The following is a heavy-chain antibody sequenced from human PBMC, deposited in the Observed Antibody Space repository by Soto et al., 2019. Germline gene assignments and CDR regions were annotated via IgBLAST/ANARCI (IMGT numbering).Heavy chain of an antibody. Sequence: SETLSLTCTVSGGSISSGGYYWSWIRQHPGKGLEWIGYIYYSGSTYYNPSLKSRVTISVDTSKNQFSLKLSSVTAADTAVYYCARASFWSGPVGYYGMDVWGQGTTVTVSS. V-gene: IGHV4-31*03. CDR3: ARASFWSGPVGYYGMDV. CDR2: IYYSGST. D-gene: IGHD3-3*01. J-gene: IGHJ6*02. CDR1: GGSISSGGYY.